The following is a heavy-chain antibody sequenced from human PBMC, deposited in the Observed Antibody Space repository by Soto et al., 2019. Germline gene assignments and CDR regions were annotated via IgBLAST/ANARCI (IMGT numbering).Heavy chain of an antibody. V-gene: IGHV3-74*01. CDR2: INADGTST. CDR3: VKVLARGVGVPRFYFDS. Sequence: GGSLRLSXAASGFTFSNSWMHWVRQVSGKGLEWVSRINADGTSTSYADSVKGRFTISRDNAKNTLYLHVNSLRAEDTAVYYCVKVLARGVGVPRFYFDSWGQGALVTVSS. CDR1: GFTFSNSW. D-gene: IGHD2-2*01. J-gene: IGHJ4*02.